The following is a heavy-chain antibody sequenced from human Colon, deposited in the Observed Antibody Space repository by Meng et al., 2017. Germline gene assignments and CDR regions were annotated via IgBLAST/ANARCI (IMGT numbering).Heavy chain of an antibody. Sequence: QGREQQGGPGLLSPSETRPRTAAVSGGSFSGFYWSWIRQPPGKGLEWIGEIDHFGISNYNSSLKGRLTMSVDTSKKQISLTLTSVTAADTAVYYCATGLRHGDWFDPWGPGTLVTVSS. CDR3: ATGLRHGDWFDP. CDR1: GGSFSGFY. V-gene: IGHV4-34*01. CDR2: IDHFGIS. J-gene: IGHJ5*02. D-gene: IGHD4-17*01.